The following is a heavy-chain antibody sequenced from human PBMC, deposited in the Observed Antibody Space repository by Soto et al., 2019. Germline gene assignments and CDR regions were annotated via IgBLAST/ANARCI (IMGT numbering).Heavy chain of an antibody. D-gene: IGHD3-10*01. J-gene: IGHJ4*02. CDR1: GFSLSTSGVG. V-gene: IGHV2-5*02. Sequence: QITLKESGPTLVKPTQTLTLTCTFSGFSLSTSGVGVGWIRQPPGKALEWLALIYWDDDKRYSPSLKSRLTITKATSKNQVVITMTNMDPVGTATYYCAHRSITMVRGVIDFDYWGQGTLVTVSS. CDR3: AHRSITMVRGVIDFDY. CDR2: IYWDDDK.